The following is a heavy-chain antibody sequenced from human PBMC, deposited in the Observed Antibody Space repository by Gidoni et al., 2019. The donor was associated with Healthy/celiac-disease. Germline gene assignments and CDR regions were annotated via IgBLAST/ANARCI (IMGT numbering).Heavy chain of an antibody. CDR1: GGTFSSYA. V-gene: IGHV1-69*01. CDR3: ARAAYCSSTSCYTWFDP. Sequence: QVQLVQSGAEVKKPGSSVKVSCKASGGTFSSYAISWVRQAPGQGLEWMGGIITIFGTANYAQKFQGRVTITADESTSTAYMELSSLRSEDTAVYYCARAAYCSSTSCYTWFDPWGQGTLVTVSS. J-gene: IGHJ5*02. D-gene: IGHD2-2*01. CDR2: IITIFGTA.